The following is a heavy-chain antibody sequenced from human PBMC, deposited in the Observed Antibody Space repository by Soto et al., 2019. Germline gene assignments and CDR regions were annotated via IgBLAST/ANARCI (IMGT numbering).Heavy chain of an antibody. CDR2: ISYRGST. CDR3: ARRVLTGYSFLWFDP. V-gene: IGHV4-39*02. CDR1: GDSVSTGSTC. J-gene: IGHJ5*02. D-gene: IGHD3-9*01. Sequence: SETLSLTCNVSGDSVSTGSTCWSWIRQPPGKGLEWIGHISYRGSTYYNPSLKSRVTISADTSKNHFSLQLSSVTAADTAVYYCARRVLTGYSFLWFDPWGQGTLVTVSS.